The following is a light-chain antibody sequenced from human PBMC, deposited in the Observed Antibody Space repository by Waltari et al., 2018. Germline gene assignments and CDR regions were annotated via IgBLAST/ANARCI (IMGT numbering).Light chain of an antibody. J-gene: IGKJ2*01. CDR2: AAS. V-gene: IGKV1-39*01. CDR1: QSISTY. CDR3: QQSDSTPYT. Sequence: DIQMTQSPSSLSASVGDRVTIACRASQSISTYLNWYQQKPGKPPKLLISAASSLQSGVPSRFSGSGSGTDFTFTIRSLQPEDFATYYCQQSDSTPYTFGQGTKLEIK.